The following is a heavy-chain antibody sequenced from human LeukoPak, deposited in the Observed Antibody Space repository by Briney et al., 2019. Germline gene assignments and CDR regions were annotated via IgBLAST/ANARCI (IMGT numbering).Heavy chain of an antibody. CDR3: ARVTSGWYLNNFDA. CDR2: INWNGGST. D-gene: IGHD6-19*01. J-gene: IGHJ4*02. V-gene: IGHV3-20*04. Sequence: GGSLRLSCAASGFTFDDHGMSWVRQAPGKGLEWVSGINWNGGSTGYADSVKGRFTISRDNAKNSLYLQVNSLRAEDTALYYCARVTSGWYLNNFDAWGQGTLVTVSS. CDR1: GFTFDDHG.